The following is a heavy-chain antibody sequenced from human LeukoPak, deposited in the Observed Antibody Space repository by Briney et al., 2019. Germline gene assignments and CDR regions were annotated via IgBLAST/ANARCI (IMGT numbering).Heavy chain of an antibody. Sequence: SETPSPPRTVSGAPIRSSYFWGWVRPPPGEGGGWVGGIYYSGTTFYNPSLKSRVTISVDTSKNQFSLKLSSLTAADTAVYYCARASPRFSSVWYSDYFDYWGQGALVTVSS. CDR2: IYYSGTT. V-gene: IGHV4-39*07. CDR3: ARASPRFSSVWYSDYFDY. J-gene: IGHJ4*02. D-gene: IGHD6-13*01. CDR1: GAPIRSSYF.